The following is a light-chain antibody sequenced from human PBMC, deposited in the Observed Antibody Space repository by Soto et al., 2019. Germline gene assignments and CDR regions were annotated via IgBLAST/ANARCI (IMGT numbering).Light chain of an antibody. CDR2: DAS. CDR3: QQYNIWPPWT. J-gene: IGKJ1*01. V-gene: IGKV3-15*01. Sequence: ILMTQSPATLSVSPGARATLSCRASQSVSNNLAWYQQKPGQAPRLLIYDASTRATGIPARFSGSGSGTEFTLNISGLQSEDFAVYYCQQYNIWPPWTFGQGTKVEVK. CDR1: QSVSNN.